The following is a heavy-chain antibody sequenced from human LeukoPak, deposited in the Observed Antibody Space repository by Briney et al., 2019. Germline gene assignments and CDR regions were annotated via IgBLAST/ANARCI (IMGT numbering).Heavy chain of an antibody. V-gene: IGHV4-4*07. D-gene: IGHD3-9*01. Sequence: SETLSLTCTVSGGSISSYYWSWIQQPAGKGLEWIGRIYTSGSTNYNPSLKSRVTMSVDTSKNQFSLKLSSVTAADTAVYYCARGRYYDILTGYYEGGALDYWGQGTLVTVSS. J-gene: IGHJ4*02. CDR1: GGSISSYY. CDR3: ARGRYYDILTGYYEGGALDY. CDR2: IYTSGST.